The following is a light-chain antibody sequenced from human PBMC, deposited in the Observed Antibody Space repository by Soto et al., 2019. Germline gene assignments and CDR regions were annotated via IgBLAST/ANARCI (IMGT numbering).Light chain of an antibody. CDR1: QTLLYASNNKNY. J-gene: IGKJ4*01. V-gene: IGKV4-1*01. CDR3: QQYLTTPLT. Sequence: DIVMTQSPDSLAVSLGERATVNCKSSQTLLYASNNKNYLAWYQQKPGQPPKLLIYWASTRQSGVPDRFSGSGSGTDLTLTIGSLQAEDVAIYFCQQYLTTPLTFGGGTRVEIK. CDR2: WAS.